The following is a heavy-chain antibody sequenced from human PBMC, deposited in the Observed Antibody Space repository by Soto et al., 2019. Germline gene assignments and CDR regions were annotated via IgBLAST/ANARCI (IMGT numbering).Heavy chain of an antibody. V-gene: IGHV3-30-3*01. CDR1: EFTFSSYS. J-gene: IGHJ6*02. CDR2: VSYDGVTK. CDR3: TRDQVPSYYYSGMDV. Sequence: QVQLVESGGGVVQPGRSLRLSCAASEFTFSSYSMHWVRQAPGKGLGWVAVVSYDGVTKFYAESVKRRLTISRDTSENTLYLQMNSLRAEDTAVYYCTRDQVPSYYYSGMDVWGQGTTVTVS.